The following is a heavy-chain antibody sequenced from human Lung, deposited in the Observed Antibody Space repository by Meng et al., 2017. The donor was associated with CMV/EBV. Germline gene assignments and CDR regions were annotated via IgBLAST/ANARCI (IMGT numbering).Heavy chain of an antibody. CDR3: ARGINGGCGD. V-gene: IGHV6-1*01. J-gene: IGHJ4*02. D-gene: IGHD4-23*01. Sequence: VQLRQSGPGLVKPSPTLSLTCAISGDIVSSNSAAWHWIRQSPSRGLEWLGRTYYRSKWYHEYAVSVKSRITISPDTPKNQFSLQLNSMTPEDTAVYYCARGINGGCGDWGQGTLVTVPS. CDR2: TYYRSKWYH. CDR1: GDIVSSNSAA.